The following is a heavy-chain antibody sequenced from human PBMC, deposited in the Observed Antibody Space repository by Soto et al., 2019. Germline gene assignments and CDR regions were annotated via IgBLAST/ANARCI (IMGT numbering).Heavy chain of an antibody. Sequence: PGESLTLSCKASGYRFTSNWIGRVRQMPGKGLEWMGIIYPGDSDTRYSPSFQGQVTMSADKSITTAYLHWSSLKASDTAMYYCARQAMGAFDIWGQGTLVTVSS. CDR3: ARQAMGAFDI. J-gene: IGHJ3*02. D-gene: IGHD5-18*01. CDR1: GYRFTSNW. V-gene: IGHV5-51*01. CDR2: IYPGDSDT.